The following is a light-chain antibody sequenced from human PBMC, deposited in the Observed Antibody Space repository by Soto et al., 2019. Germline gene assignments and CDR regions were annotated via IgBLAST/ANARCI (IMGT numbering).Light chain of an antibody. CDR1: QSVSGN. CDR2: GAS. J-gene: IGKJ5*01. CDR3: QQYNNWPPIT. Sequence: EIVMTQSPATLSVSPGERATLSCRASQSVSGNLAWYQQKPGQAPRLLIYGASTRATGIPARFSGSGSGTEFNLTISSLQSEDFAVYYSQQYNNWPPITFGQGTRLEIK. V-gene: IGKV3-15*01.